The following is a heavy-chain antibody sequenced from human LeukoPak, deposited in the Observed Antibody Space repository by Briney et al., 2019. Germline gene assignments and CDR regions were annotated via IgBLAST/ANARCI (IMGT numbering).Heavy chain of an antibody. CDR3: ARELIMTTVPRDY. CDR2: INPNSGGT. CDR1: GYTFTGYY. D-gene: IGHD4-17*01. V-gene: IGHV1-2*02. J-gene: IGHJ4*02. Sequence: ASVKVSCKASGYTFTGYYMHWVRQAPGQGLGLMGWINPNSGGTNYAQKFRGRGSMTRDTYISKAYMELSRLRSDDTDVYYCARELIMTTVPRDYWGQGTLVTVSS.